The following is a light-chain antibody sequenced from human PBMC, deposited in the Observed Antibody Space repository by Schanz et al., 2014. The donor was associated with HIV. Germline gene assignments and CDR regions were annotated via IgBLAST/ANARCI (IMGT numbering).Light chain of an antibody. V-gene: IGLV2-8*01. CDR2: EVS. CDR3: SSYAGSNNLEVV. J-gene: IGLJ2*01. CDR1: SSDVGGYNY. Sequence: QSALTQPRSVSGSPGQSVTISCTGTSSDVGGYNYVSWYQQHPGKAPKLMIYEVSKRPSGVPDRFSGSKSGNTASLTVSGLQAEDEADYYCSSYAGSNNLEVVFGGGTKLTVL.